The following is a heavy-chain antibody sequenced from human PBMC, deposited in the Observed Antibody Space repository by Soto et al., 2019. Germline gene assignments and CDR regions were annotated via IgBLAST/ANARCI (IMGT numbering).Heavy chain of an antibody. D-gene: IGHD4-17*01. CDR3: ARTTAVPNTLRSRYFFDY. J-gene: IGHJ4*02. V-gene: IGHV4-61*01. CDR2: VYYSGTT. CDR1: GGSVSNKTYY. Sequence: SETLSLTCSVSGGSVSNKTYYWSWIRQPPGKRLEWIGYVYYSGTTNYNPSLKSRVTISVDLSKSQFSLRLSSVTTADTALYYCARTTAVPNTLRSRYFFDYWGQGTLVTVSS.